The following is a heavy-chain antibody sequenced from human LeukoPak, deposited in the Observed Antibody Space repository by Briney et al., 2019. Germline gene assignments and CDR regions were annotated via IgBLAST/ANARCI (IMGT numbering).Heavy chain of an antibody. Sequence: GGSLRLSCAASGLTFSNAWMTWVRQGPGKGPEWVGRIKSKTDGGTTDYSAPVKGRFTISRDDSRNTLYLQMDSLKTEDTAVYYCTTAGIQLRLVPHCWGQGTLVTVSS. D-gene: IGHD5-18*01. CDR2: IKSKTDGGTT. V-gene: IGHV3-15*01. J-gene: IGHJ4*02. CDR3: TTAGIQLRLVPHC. CDR1: GLTFSNAW.